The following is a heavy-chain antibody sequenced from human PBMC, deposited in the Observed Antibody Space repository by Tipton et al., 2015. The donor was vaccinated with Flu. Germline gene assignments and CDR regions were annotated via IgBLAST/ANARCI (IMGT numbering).Heavy chain of an antibody. CDR1: GFTLTRYG. J-gene: IGHJ4*02. D-gene: IGHD6-19*01. V-gene: IGHV3-23*01. CDR3: ARVIPELVAGLDY. CDR2: ISGSGGKT. Sequence: SLRLSCVVSGFTLTRYGMSWVRQAPGKGLEWVSGISGSGGKTYLADSVKGRFTISRDISKNTLHLQMNSLRAEDTAVYYCARVIPELVAGLDYWGQGTLVTVSS.